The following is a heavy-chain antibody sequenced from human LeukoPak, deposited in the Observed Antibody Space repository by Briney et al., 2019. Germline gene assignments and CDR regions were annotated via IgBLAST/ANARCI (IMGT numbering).Heavy chain of an antibody. CDR1: GGSISSSSYY. J-gene: IGHJ3*02. Sequence: PSETLSLTCTVSGGSISSSSYYWGWIRQPPGKGLEWIGYIYYSGSTYYNPSLKSRVTISVDTSKNQFSLKLSSVTAADTAVYYCARAPPYYDFWSGYQNLNAFDIWGQGTMVTVSS. D-gene: IGHD3-3*01. CDR2: IYYSGST. CDR3: ARAPPYYDFWSGYQNLNAFDI. V-gene: IGHV4-30-4*08.